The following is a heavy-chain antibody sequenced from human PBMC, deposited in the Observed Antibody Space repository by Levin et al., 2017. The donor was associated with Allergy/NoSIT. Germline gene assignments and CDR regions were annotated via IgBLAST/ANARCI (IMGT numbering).Heavy chain of an antibody. CDR1: GFSFSTFW. D-gene: IGHD3-16*02. J-gene: IGHJ4*02. CDR3: AKDGDGAVISPFDH. Sequence: GESLKISCAASGFSFSTFWMSWVRQAPGIGLEWVANINQDGSERKYVDSVKGRFTISRDNTKNSVYLQMNSLRGEDAGVYYCAKDGDGAVISPFDHWGQGILVTVSS. CDR2: INQDGSER. V-gene: IGHV3-7*04.